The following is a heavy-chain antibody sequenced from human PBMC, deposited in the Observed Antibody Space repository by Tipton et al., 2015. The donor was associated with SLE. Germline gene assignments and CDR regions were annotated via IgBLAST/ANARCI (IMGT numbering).Heavy chain of an antibody. Sequence: QVQLVQSGAEVKKPGASVKVSCKASGYTFTSYYIHWVRQAPGQGLEWMAIINPSGGSTSYAQKFQGRVTMTRDTSISTAYMELSRLRSDDTAVYYCARDRRPLDAFDIWGQGTMVTVSS. J-gene: IGHJ3*02. CDR1: GYTFTSYY. CDR2: INPSGGST. V-gene: IGHV1-46*01. CDR3: ARDRRPLDAFDI. D-gene: IGHD6-6*01.